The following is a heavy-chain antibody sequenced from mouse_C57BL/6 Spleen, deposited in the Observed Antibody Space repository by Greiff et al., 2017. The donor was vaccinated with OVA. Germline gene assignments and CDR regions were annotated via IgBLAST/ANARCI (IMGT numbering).Heavy chain of an antibody. CDR1: GYSFTGYY. V-gene: IGHV1-42*01. J-gene: IGHJ2*01. Sequence: VQLQQSGPELVKPGASVKISCKASGYSFTGYYMNWVKQSPEKSLEWIGEINPSTGGTTYNQKFKAKATLTVDKSSSTAYMQLKSLTSEDSAVYYCALIYYDYDVDYWGQGTTLTVSS. D-gene: IGHD2-4*01. CDR2: INPSTGGT. CDR3: ALIYYDYDVDY.